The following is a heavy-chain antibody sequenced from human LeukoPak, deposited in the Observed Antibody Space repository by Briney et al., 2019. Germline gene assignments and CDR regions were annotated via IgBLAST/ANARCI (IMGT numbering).Heavy chain of an antibody. D-gene: IGHD3-9*01. Sequence: GVSVRLSCAASGFTFSDYYMSWIRQAPGKGLEWVSYISRTIYYADSVKGRFTISRDNSRNTLYLQVNSLRAEDTAVYYCVLHVAGGIRYFDWLGGTYFDYWGQGTLVTVSS. J-gene: IGHJ4*02. CDR2: ISRTI. CDR3: VLHVAGGIRYFDWLGGTYFDY. CDR1: GFTFSDYY. V-gene: IGHV3-11*01.